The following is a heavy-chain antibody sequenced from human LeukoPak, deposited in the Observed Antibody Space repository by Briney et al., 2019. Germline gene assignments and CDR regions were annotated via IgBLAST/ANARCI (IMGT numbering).Heavy chain of an antibody. D-gene: IGHD2-2*01. CDR3: TRAHVVVVPAAIEKFDY. V-gene: IGHV3-23*01. CDR1: GFTFSSYV. Sequence: GGSLRLSCIASGFTFSSYVMSWVRQAPGKGLEWVSVISGSGGSTYDADSVKGRFTISRDNSKKTLYLQMNSLRAEDTAVYYCTRAHVVVVPAAIEKFDYWGQGTLVTVSS. CDR2: ISGSGGST. J-gene: IGHJ4*02.